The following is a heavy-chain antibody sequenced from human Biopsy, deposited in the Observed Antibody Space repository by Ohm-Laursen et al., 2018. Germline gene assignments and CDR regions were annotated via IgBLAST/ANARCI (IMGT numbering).Heavy chain of an antibody. D-gene: IGHD6-19*01. CDR3: ARGLSSGWYGYFDV. CDR2: ILYDGTNE. J-gene: IGHJ2*01. CDR1: GFTFGHYA. V-gene: IGHV3-33*04. Sequence: SLRLSCAASGFTFGHYAMHWVRQAPGKGLEWFSLILYDGTNEDYADSVKGRFTTSRDNSKNTLYLQINTLTLEDTAFYYCARGLSSGWYGYFDVWGRGTLVTVSS.